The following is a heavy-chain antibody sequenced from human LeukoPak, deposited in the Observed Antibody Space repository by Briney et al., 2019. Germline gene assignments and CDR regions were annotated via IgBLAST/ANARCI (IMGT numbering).Heavy chain of an antibody. CDR2: ISYDGSNK. CDR3: AKLPGVATIGEANFDY. Sequence: QAGGSLRLSCAASGFTFSSYGMHWVRQAPGKGLEWVAVISYDGSNKYYADSVKGRFTISRDNSKNTLFLQMNSLRAEDTAVYYCAKLPGVATIGEANFDYWGQGVLVTVSS. V-gene: IGHV3-30*18. D-gene: IGHD5-12*01. J-gene: IGHJ4*02. CDR1: GFTFSSYG.